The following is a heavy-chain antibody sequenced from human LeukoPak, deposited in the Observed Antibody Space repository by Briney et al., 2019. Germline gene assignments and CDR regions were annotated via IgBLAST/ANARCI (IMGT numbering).Heavy chain of an antibody. CDR3: AKGGSSGWYDEFDY. CDR2: VSGSGGST. J-gene: IGHJ4*02. CDR1: GFIFSSYA. V-gene: IGHV3-23*01. Sequence: GGSLRLSCAASGFIFSSYAMSWVREAPGKRRQCVSGVSGSGGSTYYADSVKGRFTVSRDNSKNTLYLQMNHLRAEDSAVYYCAKGGSSGWYDEFDYWGQGTLVTVSS. D-gene: IGHD6-19*01.